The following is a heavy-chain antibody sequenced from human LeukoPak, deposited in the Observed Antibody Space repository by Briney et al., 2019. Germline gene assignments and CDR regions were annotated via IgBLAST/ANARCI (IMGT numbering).Heavy chain of an antibody. J-gene: IGHJ4*02. Sequence: PSETLPLTCAVSDYSISSGYYWGWIRQPPGKGLEWIGSIYHSGSTYYNPSLKSRVTISVDTSKNQFSLKLSSVTAADTAVYYCARGSVVAATHDYWGQGTLVTVSS. CDR1: DYSISSGYY. V-gene: IGHV4-38-2*01. D-gene: IGHD2-15*01. CDR2: IYHSGST. CDR3: ARGSVVAATHDY.